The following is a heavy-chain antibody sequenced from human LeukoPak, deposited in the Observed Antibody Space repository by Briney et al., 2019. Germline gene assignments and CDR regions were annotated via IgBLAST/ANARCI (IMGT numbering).Heavy chain of an antibody. Sequence: GGSLRLSCAASGFTFDDYAMHWVRQAPGKGLEWVSGISWNSGSIDYADSVKGWFTISRDNAKNSLYLQMNSLRAEDTALYYCAKGPAYYYDSSGYPFDSWGQGTLSPSPQ. CDR3: AKGPAYYYDSSGYPFDS. CDR1: GFTFDDYA. CDR2: ISWNSGSI. J-gene: IGHJ4*02. D-gene: IGHD3-22*01. V-gene: IGHV3-9*01.